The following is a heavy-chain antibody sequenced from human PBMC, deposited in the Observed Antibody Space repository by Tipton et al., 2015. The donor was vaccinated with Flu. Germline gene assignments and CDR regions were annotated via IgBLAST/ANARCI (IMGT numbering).Heavy chain of an antibody. J-gene: IGHJ3*02. D-gene: IGHD3-10*01. CDR2: NYYSGSS. CDR1: GDSINSYY. Sequence: TLSLTCTVSGDSINSYYWSWIRQPPGRGLEWIGYNYYSGSSTYNPSLKSRVTISLDRSKKQFSLKVNSVTAAETAVYYCARVPFGSGTYYKTDPFDIWGQGTMVTVSS. V-gene: IGHV4-59*01. CDR3: ARVPFGSGTYYKTDPFDI.